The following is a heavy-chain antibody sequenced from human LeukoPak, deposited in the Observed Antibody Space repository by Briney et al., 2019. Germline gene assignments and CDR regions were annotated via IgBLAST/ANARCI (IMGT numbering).Heavy chain of an antibody. V-gene: IGHV3-30*02. D-gene: IGHD3-10*01. CDR1: GFTFSSYG. Sequence: GGSLRLSCEASGFTFSSYGMHWVRQAPGKGLEWVAFTRNDGSNKYYADSVKGRFTISRDNSKNTLYLQMNSLRAEDTAVYYCARDGSDRGHYMDVWGKGTTVTISS. CDR2: TRNDGSNK. J-gene: IGHJ6*03. CDR3: ARDGSDRGHYMDV.